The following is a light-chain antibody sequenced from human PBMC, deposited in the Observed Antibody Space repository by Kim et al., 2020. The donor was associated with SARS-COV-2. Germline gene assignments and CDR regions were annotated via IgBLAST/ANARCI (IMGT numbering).Light chain of an antibody. CDR2: WSS. CDR3: QQYYSTPYT. V-gene: IGKV4-1*01. CDR1: QSVLYSSNNKNY. J-gene: IGKJ2*01. Sequence: DIVMTQSPDSLPVSLGEWATINCKPSQSVLYSSNNKNYLAWYQQKPVQPPKLLIYWSSTRESGIPDRFSGSGSGTDFTLTISSLQAEDVAVYYCQQYYSTPYTFGQGTKLEI.